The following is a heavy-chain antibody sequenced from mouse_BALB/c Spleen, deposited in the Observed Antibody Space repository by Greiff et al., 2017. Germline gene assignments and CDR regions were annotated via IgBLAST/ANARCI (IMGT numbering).Heavy chain of an antibody. CDR2: ISYSGST. CDR1: GYSITSDYA. V-gene: IGHV3-2*02. D-gene: IGHD2-14*01. Sequence: DVQLQESGPGLVKPSQSLSLTCTVTGYSITSDYAWNWIRQFPGNKLEWMGYISYSGSTSYNPSLKSRISITRDTSKNQFFLQLNSVTTEDTATYYCARRYRYDWYFDVWGAGTTVTVSS. J-gene: IGHJ1*01. CDR3: ARRYRYDWYFDV.